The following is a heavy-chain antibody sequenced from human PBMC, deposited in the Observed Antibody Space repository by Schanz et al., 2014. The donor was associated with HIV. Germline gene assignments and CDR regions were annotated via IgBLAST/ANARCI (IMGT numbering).Heavy chain of an antibody. D-gene: IGHD4-17*01. V-gene: IGHV3-23*01. CDR2: ISAGGDNT. CDR3: ARGGLRWHPEWLDY. J-gene: IGHJ4*02. Sequence: EVQLLESGGDQVQSGGSLRVSCAASGFIFRNYDMTWVRQAPGKGLEWVSLISAGGDNTYYPDSVKGRFVISRDNSKNTVYLQMNSLRAEDTAVYYCARGGLRWHPEWLDYWGQGTLVTVSS. CDR1: GFIFRNYD.